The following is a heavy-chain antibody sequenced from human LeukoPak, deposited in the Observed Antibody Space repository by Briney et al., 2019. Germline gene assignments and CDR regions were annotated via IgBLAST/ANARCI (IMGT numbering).Heavy chain of an antibody. J-gene: IGHJ5*02. D-gene: IGHD6-6*01. CDR2: ISSSSSYI. Sequence: GGSLRLSCAASGFTFSSYSMNWVRQAPGKGLEWVSSISSSSSYIYYADSVKGRFTISRDNAKNSLYLQMNSLRAEDTAVYYCAREHSSSSGVNWFDPWGQGTLVTVSS. CDR1: GFTFSSYS. CDR3: AREHSSSSGVNWFDP. V-gene: IGHV3-21*01.